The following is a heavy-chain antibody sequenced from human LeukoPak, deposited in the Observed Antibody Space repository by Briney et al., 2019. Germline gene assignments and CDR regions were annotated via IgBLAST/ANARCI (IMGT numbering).Heavy chain of an antibody. CDR3: AKDTAYGVLTLGHDY. Sequence: GGSLRLSCAASGFTFSSYEMNWVRQAPGRGLEWVSYISSSGSTIYYADSVKGRFTISRDNAKNSLYLQMNSLRAEDTAVYYCAKDTAYGVLTLGHDYWGQGTLVTVSS. D-gene: IGHD3-10*01. CDR1: GFTFSSYE. CDR2: ISSSGSTI. J-gene: IGHJ4*02. V-gene: IGHV3-48*03.